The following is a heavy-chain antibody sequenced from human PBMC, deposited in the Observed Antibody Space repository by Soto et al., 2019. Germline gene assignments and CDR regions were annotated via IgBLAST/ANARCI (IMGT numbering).Heavy chain of an antibody. V-gene: IGHV3-30*18. D-gene: IGHD5-12*01. CDR2: ISYDGSNK. CDR1: GFTFSSYG. Sequence: GGSLRLSCAASGFTFSSYGMHWFRQAPGKGLGWVAVISYDGSNKYYADSVKGRFTISRDNSKNTLYLQMNSLRAEDTAVYYCAKDLWTRMATITWGQGTLVTVSS. CDR3: AKDLWTRMATIT. J-gene: IGHJ4*02.